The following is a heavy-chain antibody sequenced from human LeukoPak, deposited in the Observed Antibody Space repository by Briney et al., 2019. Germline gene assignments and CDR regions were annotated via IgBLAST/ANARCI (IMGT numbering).Heavy chain of an antibody. Sequence: ASVKVSCKASGYTFTGYYIHWVRQAPGQGLEWMGWINSNTGDTNYAQKFQGWVTMTRDTSISTAYMELSRLRSDDTAVYYCARAHTYSGSLRYYYMDVWGKGTTVTVSS. J-gene: IGHJ6*03. V-gene: IGHV1-2*04. CDR3: ARAHTYSGSLRYYYMDV. CDR2: INSNTGDT. D-gene: IGHD1-26*01. CDR1: GYTFTGYY.